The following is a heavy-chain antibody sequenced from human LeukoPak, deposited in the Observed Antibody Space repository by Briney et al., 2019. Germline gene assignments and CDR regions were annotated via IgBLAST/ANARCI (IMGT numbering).Heavy chain of an antibody. CDR1: GFTFSSYE. D-gene: IGHD5-24*01. Sequence: GGSLRLSCAASGFTFSSYEMNWVRQAPGKGLEWVSYISSSGSSIYYADSVKGRFTISRDNAKNSLYLQMNSLRAEDTAVYYCAKEVEKGTNIDYWGQGTLVTVSS. J-gene: IGHJ4*02. CDR3: AKEVEKGTNIDY. CDR2: ISSSGSSI. V-gene: IGHV3-48*03.